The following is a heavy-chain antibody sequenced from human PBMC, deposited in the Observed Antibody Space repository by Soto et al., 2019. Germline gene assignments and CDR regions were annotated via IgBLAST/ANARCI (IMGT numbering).Heavy chain of an antibody. J-gene: IGHJ6*02. V-gene: IGHV3-33*01. CDR2: IWYDGSNK. CDR1: GFTFSSYG. Sequence: QVQLVEYGGGVVQPGRSLRLSCAASGFTFSSYGIHWVRQAPGKGLEWVAVIWYDGSNKYYADSVKGRFSISRDNSKNTVHLQMNSLTAEDTAEYHCARDWNGMDVWGQGTTVTVSS. D-gene: IGHD3-3*01. CDR3: ARDWNGMDV.